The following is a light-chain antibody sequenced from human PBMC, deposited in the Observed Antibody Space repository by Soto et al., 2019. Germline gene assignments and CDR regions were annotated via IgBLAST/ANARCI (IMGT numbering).Light chain of an antibody. CDR1: SRDVGSFNR. Sequence: QSALTQPPSVSGSPGQSVTISCTGTSRDVGSFNRVSWYQQPPGAAPKLLIYGVTNRPSGVPDRFSGSKSGNTAPLTISGLQAGEQADYYCSSFSSSNTYVFGSGTKLTVL. V-gene: IGLV2-18*02. CDR2: GVT. CDR3: SSFSSSNTYV. J-gene: IGLJ1*01.